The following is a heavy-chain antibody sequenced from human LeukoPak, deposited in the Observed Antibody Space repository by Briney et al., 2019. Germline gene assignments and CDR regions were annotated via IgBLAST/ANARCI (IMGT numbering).Heavy chain of an antibody. CDR2: IIPILGIA. V-gene: IGHV1-69*04. CDR3: ARDLLSAGATLGLGY. D-gene: IGHD1-26*01. CDR1: GGTFSSYT. J-gene: IGHJ4*02. Sequence: ASVKVSCKASGGTFSSYTISWVRQAPGQGLEWMGRIIPILGIANYAQKFQGRVTITADKSTSTAYMELSSLRSEDTAVSYCARDLLSAGATLGLGYWGQGTLVTVSS.